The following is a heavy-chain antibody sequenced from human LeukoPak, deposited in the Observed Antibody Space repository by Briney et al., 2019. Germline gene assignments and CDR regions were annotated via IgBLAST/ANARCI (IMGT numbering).Heavy chain of an antibody. CDR2: IYYSGST. V-gene: IGHV4-39*01. CDR3: ARPKEYSSSLGFDY. J-gene: IGHJ4*02. CDR1: GGSISSSSYY. Sequence: SETLSLTCTVYGGSISSSSYYWGWIRQPPGKGLEWIGSIYYSGSTYYNPSLKSRVTISVDTSKNQFSLKLSSVTAADTAVYYCARPKEYSSSLGFDYWGQGTLVTVSS. D-gene: IGHD6-6*01.